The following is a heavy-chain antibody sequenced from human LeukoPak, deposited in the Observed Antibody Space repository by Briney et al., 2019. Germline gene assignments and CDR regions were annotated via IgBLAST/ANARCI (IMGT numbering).Heavy chain of an antibody. D-gene: IGHD5-12*01. Sequence: GGSPRLSCVASGFNVTRYSMHWVRQSPGKGLEWVSSISSSGAYTYYADSLRGRFTISRDNAKSSLYLQMNSLRDGDTALYYCARCRYDTLGGDSFDVWGQGTMVTVSS. V-gene: IGHV3-21*01. CDR1: GFNVTRYS. CDR3: ARCRYDTLGGDSFDV. CDR2: ISSSGAYT. J-gene: IGHJ3*01.